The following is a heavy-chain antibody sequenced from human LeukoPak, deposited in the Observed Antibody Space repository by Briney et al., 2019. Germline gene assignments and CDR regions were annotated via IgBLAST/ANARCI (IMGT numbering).Heavy chain of an antibody. D-gene: IGHD2-2*01. V-gene: IGHV1-2*02. Sequence: GASVKVSCKTSGYSFTGYHIYWVRQAPGQGLEWMGWINPSNGATNFAQAFQGRLTMTSDTSISTAYMELRSLRSEDTAVYYCAPYCSSTGCSSDYWGQGTLVTVSS. CDR3: APYCSSTGCSSDY. J-gene: IGHJ4*02. CDR1: GYSFTGYH. CDR2: INPSNGAT.